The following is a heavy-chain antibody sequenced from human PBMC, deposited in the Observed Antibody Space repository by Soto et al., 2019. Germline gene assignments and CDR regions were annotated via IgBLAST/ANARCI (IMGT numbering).Heavy chain of an antibody. V-gene: IGHV1-8*01. CDR3: ARGRMTTVTISYYYYYMDV. CDR2: MNPNSGNT. J-gene: IGHJ6*03. Sequence: GASVKVSCKASGYTFTSYDINWVRQATGQGLEWMGWMNPNSGNTGFAQKFQGRVTMTRNTSISTAYMELSSLRSEDTAVYYCARGRMTTVTISYYYYYMDVWGKGTTVTV. CDR1: GYTFTSYD. D-gene: IGHD4-17*01.